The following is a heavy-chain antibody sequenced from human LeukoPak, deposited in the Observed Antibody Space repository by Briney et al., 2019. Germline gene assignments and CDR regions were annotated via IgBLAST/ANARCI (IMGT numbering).Heavy chain of an antibody. J-gene: IGHJ4*02. D-gene: IGHD2-15*01. CDR1: GFTFSSYG. CDR3: ARDFCSGGSCYFDY. CDR2: IWYDGSNK. Sequence: GGSLRLSCAASGFTFSSYGMHWVRQAPGKGLEWVAVIWYDGSNKYYADSVKGRFTISRDNSKNTLYLQMNSLRAEDTAVYYCARDFCSGGSCYFDYWGQGTLVTVSS. V-gene: IGHV3-33*01.